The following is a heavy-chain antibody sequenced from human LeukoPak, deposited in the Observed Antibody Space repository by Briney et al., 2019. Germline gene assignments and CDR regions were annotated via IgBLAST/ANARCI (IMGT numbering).Heavy chain of an antibody. CDR1: GGSISSSSYY. J-gene: IGHJ4*02. D-gene: IGHD3-3*01. CDR2: IYYSGST. CDR3: ARPSRDFWRRYYFDY. V-gene: IGHV4-39*07. Sequence: SETLSLTCTVSGGSISSSSYYWGWIRQPPGKGLEWIGSIYYSGSTYYNPSLKSRVTISVDTSKNQFSLKLSSVTAADTAVYYCARPSRDFWRRYYFDYWGQGTLVTVSS.